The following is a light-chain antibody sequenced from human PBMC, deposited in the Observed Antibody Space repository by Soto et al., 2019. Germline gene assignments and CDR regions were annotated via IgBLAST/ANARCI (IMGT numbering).Light chain of an antibody. J-gene: IGKJ3*01. CDR2: KAS. CDR3: QQYNSYSRT. Sequence: DIQMTQSPSTLSASVGDRVTITCRASQSISSWLAWYQQKPGKAPKLLIYKASSLESGVPSRFSGSGSGTEFTLTISSLQPGDFATYYCQQYNSYSRTFGPGTKVDIK. CDR1: QSISSW. V-gene: IGKV1-5*03.